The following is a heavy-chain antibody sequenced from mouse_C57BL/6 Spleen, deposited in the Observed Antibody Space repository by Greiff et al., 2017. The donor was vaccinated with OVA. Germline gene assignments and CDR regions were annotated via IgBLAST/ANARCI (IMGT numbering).Heavy chain of an antibody. CDR2: IDPEDGAT. CDR1: GFNIKDYY. Sequence: EVQLQQSGAELVKPGASVKLSCTASGFNIKDYYMHWVKQRTEQGLEWIGRIDPEDGATKYAPKFQGKATITADTSSNTAYLQLSSLTSEDTAVYYCARVTTERGYFDVWGTGTTVTVSS. J-gene: IGHJ1*03. V-gene: IGHV14-2*01. D-gene: IGHD1-1*01. CDR3: ARVTTERGYFDV.